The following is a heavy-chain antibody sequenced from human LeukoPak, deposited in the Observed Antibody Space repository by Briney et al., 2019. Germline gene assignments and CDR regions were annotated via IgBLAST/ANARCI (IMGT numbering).Heavy chain of an antibody. Sequence: PGGSLRLSCAASGFTLSDFYMSWVRQAPGKGLEWVANINKDGSEEKYVDSVKGRFTISRDNAKNSLYLQMNSLRAEDTAVYYCARVEDLWFGELSLSDYWGQGTLVTVSS. V-gene: IGHV3-7*03. CDR2: INKDGSEE. J-gene: IGHJ4*02. CDR3: ARVEDLWFGELSLSDY. D-gene: IGHD3-10*01. CDR1: GFTLSDFY.